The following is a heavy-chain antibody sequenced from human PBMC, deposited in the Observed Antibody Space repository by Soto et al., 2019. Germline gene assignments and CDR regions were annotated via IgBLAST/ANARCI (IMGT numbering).Heavy chain of an antibody. Sequence: GGSLRLSCAASGFTFSSYAMSWVLQAPGKGLEWVSSICGSGGSKYYADSVKGRFAVSRDNSKNTLYLQMNSLRAEDTAVYYCARDCNGGACYSASLDYWGQGTQVTVSS. J-gene: IGHJ4*02. V-gene: IGHV3-23*01. CDR2: ICGSGGSK. CDR1: GFTFSSYA. CDR3: ARDCNGGACYSASLDY. D-gene: IGHD2-15*01.